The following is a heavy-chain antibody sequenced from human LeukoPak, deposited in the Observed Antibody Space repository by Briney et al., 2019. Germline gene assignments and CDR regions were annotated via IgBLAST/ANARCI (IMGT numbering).Heavy chain of an antibody. CDR3: ARDRFFGMDV. CDR1: GFTFSTYW. J-gene: IGHJ6*02. V-gene: IGHV3-74*01. CDR2: INTDGGST. Sequence: GGSLRLSCAASGFTFSTYWMHWVRQAPGKGLVWVSRINTDGGSTTYADSVKGRFTISRDNAKNMLYLQMNSLRAEDTAVYYCARDRFFGMDVWGQGTTVTVSS.